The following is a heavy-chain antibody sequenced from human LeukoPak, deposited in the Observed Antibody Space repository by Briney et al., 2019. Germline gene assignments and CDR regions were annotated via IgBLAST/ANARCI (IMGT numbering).Heavy chain of an antibody. D-gene: IGHD1-7*01. CDR2: ISSSSSYI. J-gene: IGHJ3*02. Sequence: PGGSLRLSCAASGFTFSSYSMNWVRQAPGKGLEWVSSISSSSSYIYYADSVKGRFTIPRDNAKNSLYLQMNSLRAEDTAVYYCARGGANYAGDDAFDIWGQGTMVTVSS. V-gene: IGHV3-21*01. CDR1: GFTFSSYS. CDR3: ARGGANYAGDDAFDI.